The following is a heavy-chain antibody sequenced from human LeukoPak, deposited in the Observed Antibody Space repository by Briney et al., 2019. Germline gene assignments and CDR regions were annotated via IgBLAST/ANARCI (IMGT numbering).Heavy chain of an antibody. D-gene: IGHD3-22*01. J-gene: IGHJ4*02. CDR1: GGSISSSSYY. CDR3: ARDGRRTYYYDSSGLNY. CDR2: IYYSGST. V-gene: IGHV4-39*07. Sequence: SETLSLTCTVSGGSISSSSYYWGWIRQPPGKGLEWIGSIYYSGSTYYNPSLKSRVTISVDTSKNQFSLKLSSVTAADTAVYYCARDGRRTYYYDSSGLNYWGQGTLVTVSS.